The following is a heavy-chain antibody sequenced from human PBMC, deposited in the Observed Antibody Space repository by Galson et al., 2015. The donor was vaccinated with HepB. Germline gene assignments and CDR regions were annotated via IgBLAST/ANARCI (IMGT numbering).Heavy chain of an antibody. Sequence: SLRLSCAASGFTFSSYWMSWVRQAPGKGLEWVANIKQDGSEKYYVDSVKGRFTISRDNAKNSLYLQMNSLRAEDTAVYYCAREVFDIVVRRFSAFDIWGQGTMVTVSS. V-gene: IGHV3-7*03. D-gene: IGHD2-2*01. CDR1: GFTFSSYW. CDR2: IKQDGSEK. CDR3: AREVFDIVVRRFSAFDI. J-gene: IGHJ3*02.